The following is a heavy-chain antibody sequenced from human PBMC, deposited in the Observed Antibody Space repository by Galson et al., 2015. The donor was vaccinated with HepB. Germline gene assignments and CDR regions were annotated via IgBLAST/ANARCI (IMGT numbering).Heavy chain of an antibody. Sequence: SVTVSCKASGYTFTSYYMHWVRQAPGQGLEWMGIINPSGGSTSYAQKFQGRVAMTRDTSTSTVYMELSSLRSEDTAVYYCAREAVPPAASGRGDFDVWGQGTMVTVSS. CDR1: GYTFTSYY. D-gene: IGHD2-2*01. J-gene: IGHJ3*01. V-gene: IGHV1-46*03. CDR3: AREAVPPAASGRGDFDV. CDR2: INPSGGST.